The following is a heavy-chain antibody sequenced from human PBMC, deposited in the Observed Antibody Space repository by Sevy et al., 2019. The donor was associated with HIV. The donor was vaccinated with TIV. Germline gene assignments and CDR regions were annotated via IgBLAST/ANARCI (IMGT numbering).Heavy chain of an antibody. CDR2: ISAYNGNT. CDR3: AGDQGIPHMAARYYYYYGMDV. CDR1: GYTFTSYG. J-gene: IGHJ6*02. D-gene: IGHD6-6*01. V-gene: IGHV1-18*01. Sequence: ASVKVSCKASGYTFTSYGISWVRQAPGQGLEWMGWISAYNGNTNYAQKLQGRVTMTTDTSTSTAYMELRSLRSDDTAVYYCAGDQGIPHMAARYYYYYGMDVWGQGTTVTVSS.